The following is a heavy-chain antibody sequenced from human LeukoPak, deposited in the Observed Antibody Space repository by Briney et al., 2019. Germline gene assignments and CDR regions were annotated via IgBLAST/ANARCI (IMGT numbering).Heavy chain of an antibody. D-gene: IGHD6-13*01. CDR3: ARTYSSSWYEYNWFDP. CDR2: ISGSGGST. V-gene: IGHV3-23*01. J-gene: IGHJ5*02. Sequence: GGSLRLSCAASGFTFSSYAMSWVRQAPGKGLEWVSAISGSGGSTYYADSVKGRFTISRDNSKSTLYLQMNSLRAEDTAVYYCARTYSSSWYEYNWFDPWGQGTLVTVSS. CDR1: GFTFSSYA.